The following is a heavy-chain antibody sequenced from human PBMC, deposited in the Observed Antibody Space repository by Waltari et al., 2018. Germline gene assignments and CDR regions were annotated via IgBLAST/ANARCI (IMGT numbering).Heavy chain of an antibody. CDR2: IYSGGST. V-gene: IGHV3-23*03. D-gene: IGHD6-13*01. CDR1: GFTFSSYD. J-gene: IGHJ4*02. CDR3: AKVRRAAAPGY. Sequence: EVQLLESGGGLVQPGGSLRLSCAASGFTFSSYDLRWVRQAPGKGLEWVSVIYSGGSTYYADSVKGRFTISRDNSKNTLYLQMNSLRAEDTAVYYCAKVRRAAAPGYWGQGTLVTVSS.